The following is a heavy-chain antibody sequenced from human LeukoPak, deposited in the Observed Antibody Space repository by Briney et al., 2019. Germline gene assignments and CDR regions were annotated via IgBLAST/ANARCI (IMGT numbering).Heavy chain of an antibody. CDR3: ARAIGSSWSNWFDP. Sequence: PSETLSLTCAVYGGSFSGYYWSWIRQPPGKGLEWVGEINHSGSTNYNPSLKSRVTISVDTPKNQFSLKLSSVTAADTAVYYCARAIGSSWSNWFDPWGQGTLVTVSS. CDR1: GGSFSGYY. CDR2: INHSGST. J-gene: IGHJ5*02. V-gene: IGHV4-34*01. D-gene: IGHD6-13*01.